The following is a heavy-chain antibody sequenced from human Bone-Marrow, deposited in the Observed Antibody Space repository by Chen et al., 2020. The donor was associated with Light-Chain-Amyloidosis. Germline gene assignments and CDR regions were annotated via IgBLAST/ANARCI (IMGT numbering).Heavy chain of an antibody. CDR1: GFTFSSYG. CDR3: AREGPYSYGFYYGMDV. J-gene: IGHJ6*02. CDR2: IWYDGSNK. V-gene: IGHV3-33*08. D-gene: IGHD5-18*01. Sequence: QVQLVESGGGVVQPGRSLRLSCAASGFTFSSYGMHRVRQAPGKGLEWVAVIWYDGSNKYYVDSVKGRFTISRDNSKNTLYLQMNSLRAEDTAVYYCAREGPYSYGFYYGMDVWGQGTTVTVSS.